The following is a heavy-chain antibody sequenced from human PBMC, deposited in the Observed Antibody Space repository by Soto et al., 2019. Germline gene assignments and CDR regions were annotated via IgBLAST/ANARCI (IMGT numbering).Heavy chain of an antibody. CDR1: GGSMISYY. CDR3: ARAVDYVWGSYRHSPQFDY. CDR2: IYYAGST. V-gene: IGHV4-59*12. Sequence: SETLSLTCTVSGGSMISYYWSWIRQPPGRGLEWIGFIYYAGSTYYNPSLKSRVTISVDRSKNQFSLKLSSVTAADTAVYYCARAVDYVWGSYRHSPQFDYWGQGTLVTVSS. D-gene: IGHD3-16*02. J-gene: IGHJ4*02.